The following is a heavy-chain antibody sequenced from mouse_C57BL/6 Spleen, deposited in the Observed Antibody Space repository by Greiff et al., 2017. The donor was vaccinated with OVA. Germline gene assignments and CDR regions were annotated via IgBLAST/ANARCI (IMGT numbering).Heavy chain of an antibody. V-gene: IGHV5-4*03. D-gene: IGHD2-4*01. CDR3: ARPYDYGFDY. Sequence: EVMLVESGGGLVKPGGSLKLSCAASGFTFSSYAMSWVRQTPEKRLEWVATISDGGSYTYYPDNVKGRFTISRDNAKNNLYLQMSHLKSEDTAMYYCARPYDYGFDYWGQGTTLTVSS. J-gene: IGHJ2*01. CDR1: GFTFSSYA. CDR2: ISDGGSYT.